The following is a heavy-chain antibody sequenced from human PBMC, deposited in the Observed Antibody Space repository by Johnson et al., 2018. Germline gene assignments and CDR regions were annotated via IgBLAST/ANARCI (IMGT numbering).Heavy chain of an antibody. J-gene: IGHJ3*01. V-gene: IGHV1-69*01. Sequence: QVQLVQSGAEVKKPGSSVKVSCKASGGTFSSYAISWVRQAPGQGLEWMGGIIPIFGTPNYAQKFQGRVTITADESTSTAYMELSSLRSEDTAVYYCARGGMIGSTWADAFDLWGPGTLITVSS. CDR2: IIPIFGTP. CDR1: GGTFSSYA. D-gene: IGHD3-10*01. CDR3: ARGGMIGSTWADAFDL.